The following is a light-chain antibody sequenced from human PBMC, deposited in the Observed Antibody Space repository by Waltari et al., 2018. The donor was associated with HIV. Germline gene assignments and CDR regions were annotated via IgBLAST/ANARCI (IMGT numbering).Light chain of an antibody. J-gene: IGLJ1*01. Sequence: QSVLTQPPSVSATPGQTINISCSGSRSNIGGNFVFWYQHVATTAPRLLVYRNDQRPSVVSDRFSGFRLGTSAALAIIGLRSEDEGNYYCASWDDSLPGHVFGTGT. CDR1: RSNIGGNF. V-gene: IGLV1-47*01. CDR3: ASWDDSLPGHV. CDR2: RND.